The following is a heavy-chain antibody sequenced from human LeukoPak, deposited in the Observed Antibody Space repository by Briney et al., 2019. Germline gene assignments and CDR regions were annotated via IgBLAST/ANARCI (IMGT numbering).Heavy chain of an antibody. V-gene: IGHV4-34*01. CDR3: ARRGLGYCSSTSCYAVRFDS. CDR1: GGSFSGYY. Sequence: SETLSLTCAVYGGSFSGYYWSWIRQPPGKGLEWIGEINHSGSTNYNPSLKSRVTISVDTSKNQFSLKLSSVTAADTAVYYCARRGLGYCSSTSCYAVRFDSWGQGTLVTVSS. CDR2: INHSGST. D-gene: IGHD2-2*01. J-gene: IGHJ5*01.